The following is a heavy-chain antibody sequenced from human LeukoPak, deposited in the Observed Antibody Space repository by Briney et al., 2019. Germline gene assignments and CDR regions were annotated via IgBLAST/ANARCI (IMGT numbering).Heavy chain of an antibody. J-gene: IGHJ5*02. Sequence: SETLSLTCAVYGGSFSGYYWSWIRQPLGKGLEWIGEIDHSGSTNYNPSLKSRVTISVDTSKNQFSLKLSSVTAADTAVYYCARGHWGHWFDPWGQGTLVTVSS. V-gene: IGHV4-34*01. CDR1: GGSFSGYY. CDR2: IDHSGST. D-gene: IGHD7-27*01. CDR3: ARGHWGHWFDP.